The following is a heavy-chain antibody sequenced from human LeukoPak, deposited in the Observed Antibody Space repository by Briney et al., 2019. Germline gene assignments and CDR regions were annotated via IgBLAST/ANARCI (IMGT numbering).Heavy chain of an antibody. D-gene: IGHD3-10*01. V-gene: IGHV3-48*01. CDR3: AKTGGYSGGMDV. CDR2: INGRSSVI. Sequence: GGALRLSCAASGFRFSTYSMSWVRQAPGKGLEWISYINGRSSVIYYVDSVKRRFTISRDNDKTSMYLQMTSLRVDDTAVYYCAKTGGYSGGMDVWGRGTTVTVSS. J-gene: IGHJ6*02. CDR1: GFRFSTYS.